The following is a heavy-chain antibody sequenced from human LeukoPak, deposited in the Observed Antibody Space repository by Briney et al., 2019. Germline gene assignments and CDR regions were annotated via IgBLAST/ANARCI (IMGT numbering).Heavy chain of an antibody. CDR2: INAGNGNT. J-gene: IGHJ6*02. D-gene: IGHD6-13*01. CDR3: AVGYHSSSWYRNLYYYYYGMDV. Sequence: ALVKVSCKASGYTFTSYAMHWVRQAPGQRLEWMGWINAGNGNTKYSQKFQGRVTITRDTSASTAYMELSSLRSEDTAVYYCAVGYHSSSWYRNLYYYYYGMDVWGQGTTVTVSS. CDR1: GYTFTSYA. V-gene: IGHV1-3*01.